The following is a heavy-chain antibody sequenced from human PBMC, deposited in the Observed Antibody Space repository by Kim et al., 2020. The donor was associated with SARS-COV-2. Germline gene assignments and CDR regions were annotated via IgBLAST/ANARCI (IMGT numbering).Heavy chain of an antibody. D-gene: IGHD3-9*01. CDR1: ENNY. CDR2: ITPSGDTT. V-gene: IGHV1-46*01. CDR3: ATGGDISTAYN. Sequence: ASVKVSCKALENNYIYWVRQAPGQGLEWIGMITPSGDTTASAQKFKGRLTMARDTSARTGYMELSRLKSDDTAVYYCATGGDISTAYNWGQGTLVTVSS. J-gene: IGHJ4*02.